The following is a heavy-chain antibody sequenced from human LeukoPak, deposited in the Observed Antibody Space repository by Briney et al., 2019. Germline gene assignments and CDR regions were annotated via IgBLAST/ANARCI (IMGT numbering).Heavy chain of an antibody. J-gene: IGHJ4*02. V-gene: IGHV4-59*01. Sequence: SGTLSLTCTVSGGSISSYYWSWIRQPPGKGLEWIGYIYYSGSTNYNPSLKSRVTISVDTSKNQFSLKLSSVTAADTAVYYCARGGSASKASNWGQGTLVTVSS. CDR1: GGSISSYY. CDR2: IYYSGST. D-gene: IGHD3-16*01. CDR3: ARGGSASKASN.